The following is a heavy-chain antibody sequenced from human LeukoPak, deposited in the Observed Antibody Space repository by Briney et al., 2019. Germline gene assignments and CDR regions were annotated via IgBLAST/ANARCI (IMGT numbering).Heavy chain of an antibody. D-gene: IGHD5/OR15-5a*01. CDR3: TTFGYGVP. CDR1: GFAFSNAW. V-gene: IGHV3-15*01. Sequence: AGGSLRLSCAASGFAFSNAWMSWVRQAPGKGLEWVGRVKSKTHGETTDYAGPVKGRFTVSRDDSTTTVYLQMNSLKTEDTAVYYCTTFGYGVPWGQGTLVIVSS. CDR2: VKSKTHGETT. J-gene: IGHJ5*02.